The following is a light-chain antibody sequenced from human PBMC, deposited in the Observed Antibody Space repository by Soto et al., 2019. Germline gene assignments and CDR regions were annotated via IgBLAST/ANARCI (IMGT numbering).Light chain of an antibody. J-gene: IGKJ5*01. CDR1: QGISTL. V-gene: IGKV1-13*02. Sequence: AIQLTQSPSSLSASVGERVTITCRASQGISTLLAWYQQKPGKAPKVLIYESSLLQSGVPSRFSGSGSGTDFTLTISSLQPEDFATYYCQHFKSFPITFGQGTRLEIK. CDR3: QHFKSFPIT. CDR2: ESS.